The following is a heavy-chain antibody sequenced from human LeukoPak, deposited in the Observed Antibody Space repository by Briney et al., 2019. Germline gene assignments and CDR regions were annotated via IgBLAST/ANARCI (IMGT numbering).Heavy chain of an antibody. CDR1: GFTFSSYA. J-gene: IGHJ4*02. Sequence: GGSLRLSCAASGFTFSSYAMSWVRQAPGKGLEWVSAISGSGGSTYYADSVKGRFTISRDNSKNTLYLQMNSLRAEDTAIYYCAKRNIGYDLYYFDYWGQGTLVTVSS. D-gene: IGHD5-12*01. CDR2: ISGSGGST. V-gene: IGHV3-23*01. CDR3: AKRNIGYDLYYFDY.